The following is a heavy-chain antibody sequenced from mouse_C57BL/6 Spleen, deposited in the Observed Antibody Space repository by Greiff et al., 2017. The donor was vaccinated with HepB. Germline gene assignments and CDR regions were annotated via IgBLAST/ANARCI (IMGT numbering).Heavy chain of an antibody. D-gene: IGHD2-2*01. CDR1: GFSLSTSGMG. CDR3: ARRGGYDEWYFDV. CDR2: IYWDDDK. Sequence: QVTLKESGPGILQSSQTLSLTCSFSGFSLSTSGMGVSWIRQPSGKGLEWLAPIYWDDDKRYHPSLKSRLTISKYTSRNQVFLKITSVDTADTATYYCARRGGYDEWYFDVWGTGTTVTVSS. V-gene: IGHV8-12*01. J-gene: IGHJ1*03.